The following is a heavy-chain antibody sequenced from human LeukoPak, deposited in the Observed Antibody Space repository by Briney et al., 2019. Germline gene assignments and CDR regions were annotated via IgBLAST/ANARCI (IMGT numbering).Heavy chain of an antibody. V-gene: IGHV3-30*03. J-gene: IGHJ3*02. CDR3: ARDRPRGYSYGYRGGAFDI. Sequence: NKYYAASVKGRFTISRDNSKSTLYLQMNSLRPEDTAVYYCARDRPRGYSYGYRGGAFDIWGQGTMVTVSS. CDR2: NK. D-gene: IGHD5-18*01.